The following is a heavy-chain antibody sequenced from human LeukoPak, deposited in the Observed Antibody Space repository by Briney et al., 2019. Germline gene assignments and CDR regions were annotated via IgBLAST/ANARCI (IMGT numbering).Heavy chain of an antibody. CDR1: GYTFTSYY. V-gene: IGHV1-46*01. CDR2: INPSGGST. CDR3: ARNSQGAAAGTYQNYYYYYMDV. D-gene: IGHD6-13*01. Sequence: ASVKVSCKASGYTFTSYYMHWVRQAPGQGLEWMGIINPSGGSTSYAQKFQGRVTMTRDTSTSTVYMELSSLRSEDTAVYYCARNSQGAAAGTYQNYYYYYMDVWGKGTTVTVSS. J-gene: IGHJ6*03.